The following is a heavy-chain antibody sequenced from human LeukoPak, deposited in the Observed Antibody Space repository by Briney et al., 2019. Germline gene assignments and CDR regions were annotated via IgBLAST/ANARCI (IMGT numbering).Heavy chain of an antibody. CDR2: IVVGSGNT. CDR1: GFTFTSSA. CDR3: ATRSQVRVEVIYYYYGMDV. J-gene: IGHJ6*02. D-gene: IGHD1/OR15-1a*01. V-gene: IGHV1-58*01. Sequence: GASVKVSCKASGFTFTSSAVQWVRQARGQRLEWIGWIVVGSGNTIYAQKFQGRVTMTEDTSTDTAYMELSSLRSEDTAVYYCATRSQVRVEVIYYYYGMDVWGQGTTVTVSS.